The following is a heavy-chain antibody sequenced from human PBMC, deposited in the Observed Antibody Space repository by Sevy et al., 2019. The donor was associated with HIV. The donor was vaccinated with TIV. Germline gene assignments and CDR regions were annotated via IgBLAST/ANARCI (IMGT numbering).Heavy chain of an antibody. V-gene: IGHV4-30-2*01. CDR2: IYHSGST. D-gene: IGHD6-13*01. Sequence: SETLSLTCAVSGGSISSGGYSWSWIRQPPGKGLEWIGYIYHSGSTYYNPSLKSRVTISVDRSKNQFSLKLSSVTAADTAVYYCARAAAGGFRDFDYWGQRTLVTVSS. CDR3: ARAAAGGFRDFDY. J-gene: IGHJ4*02. CDR1: GGSISSGGYS.